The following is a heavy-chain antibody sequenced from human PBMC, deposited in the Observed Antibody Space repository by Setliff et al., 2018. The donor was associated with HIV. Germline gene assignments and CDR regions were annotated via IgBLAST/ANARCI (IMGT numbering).Heavy chain of an antibody. Sequence: ASVKVSCKASGYTFTRYDINWVRQATGQGLEWMGWMNPNSGNTGYAQKFQGRVTMTRNTSISTAYMELSSLRSGDTAVYYCARETGDDAFDIWGQGTMVTVSS. CDR1: GYTFTRYD. J-gene: IGHJ3*02. CDR2: MNPNSGNT. V-gene: IGHV1-8*01. CDR3: ARETGDDAFDI. D-gene: IGHD7-27*01.